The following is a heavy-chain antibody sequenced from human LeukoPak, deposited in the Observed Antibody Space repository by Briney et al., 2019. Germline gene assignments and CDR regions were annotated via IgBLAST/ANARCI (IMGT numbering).Heavy chain of an antibody. Sequence: PGGSLRLSCAASGFTFSSYGMHWVRQAPGKGLEWAAFIRYDGSNKYYADSVKGRFTISRDNSKNTLYLQMNSLRAEDTAVYYCAKDRVYSGYDYFDYWGQGTLVTVSS. CDR3: AKDRVYSGYDYFDY. CDR2: IRYDGSNK. D-gene: IGHD5-12*01. CDR1: GFTFSSYG. J-gene: IGHJ4*02. V-gene: IGHV3-30*02.